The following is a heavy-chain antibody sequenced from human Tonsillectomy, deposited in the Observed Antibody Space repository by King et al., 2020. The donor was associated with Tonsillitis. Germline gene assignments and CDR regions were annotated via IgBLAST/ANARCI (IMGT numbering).Heavy chain of an antibody. CDR1: GFTFSSYE. Sequence: VQLVESGGGSIQPGGSLRLSCAASGFTFSSYEMNWVRQAPGKGLEWVSYISTSGSTIYYADSVKGRFTISRDNAKSSLYLQMNSLRVEDTAVYYCARVPASGWYADYWGQGTLVTVSS. D-gene: IGHD6-19*01. CDR3: ARVPASGWYADY. J-gene: IGHJ4*02. V-gene: IGHV3-48*03. CDR2: ISTSGSTI.